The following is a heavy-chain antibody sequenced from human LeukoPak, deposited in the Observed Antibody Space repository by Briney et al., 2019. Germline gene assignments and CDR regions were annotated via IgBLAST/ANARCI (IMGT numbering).Heavy chain of an antibody. J-gene: IGHJ4*02. D-gene: IGHD6-19*01. Sequence: GESLKISCKGSGYSFTSYWNGWVRQLPGKGLEWMGIIYPGDSDTRYSPSFQGQVTISADKSISTAYLQWSSLKASDTAMYYCARHGKADSSGIDYWGQGTLVTVSS. CDR1: GYSFTSYW. CDR2: IYPGDSDT. V-gene: IGHV5-51*01. CDR3: ARHGKADSSGIDY.